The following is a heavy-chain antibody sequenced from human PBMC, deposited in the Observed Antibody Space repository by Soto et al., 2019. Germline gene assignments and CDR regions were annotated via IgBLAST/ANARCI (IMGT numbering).Heavy chain of an antibody. CDR1: GGSISSYY. Sequence: SETLSLTCSVSGGSISSYYWSWIRQPPGKGLEWIGYIYYSGSAKYNPSLESRVTISLDTSENQFSLKLSSVTAADTAVYYCASVKNWNDFDYWGQGTLVTVSS. V-gene: IGHV4-59*01. CDR3: ASVKNWNDFDY. J-gene: IGHJ4*02. D-gene: IGHD1-1*01. CDR2: IYYSGSA.